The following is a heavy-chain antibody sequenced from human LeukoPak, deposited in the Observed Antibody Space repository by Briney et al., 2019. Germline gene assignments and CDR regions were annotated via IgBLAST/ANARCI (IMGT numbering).Heavy chain of an antibody. J-gene: IGHJ3*01. CDR1: GFTFNDYA. D-gene: IGHD1/OR15-1a*01. Sequence: PGGSLRLSCAASGFTFNDYAMHWVRQIPGKGLEWVGGVNWNSGVIAYGDSVKGRSTVSRDNAKNSLYLQVHSLTFEDTALYYCAKDLAVGTTPRVYAFDVWGKGALVTVSS. CDR2: VNWNSGVI. V-gene: IGHV3-9*01. CDR3: AKDLAVGTTPRVYAFDV.